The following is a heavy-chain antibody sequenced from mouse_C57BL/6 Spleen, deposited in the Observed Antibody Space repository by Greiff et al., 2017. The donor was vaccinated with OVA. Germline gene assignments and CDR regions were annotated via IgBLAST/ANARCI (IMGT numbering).Heavy chain of an antibody. Sequence: DVMLVESGGGLVQPGGSLKLSCAASGFTFSDYGMAWVRQAPRKGPEWVAFISNLAYSIYYADTVKGRFTISRENAKNTLYLEMSSLRSEDTAMYYCARPNSNWYFDVWGTGTTVTVSS. CDR2: ISNLAYSI. CDR1: GFTFSDYG. D-gene: IGHD2-5*01. CDR3: ARPNSNWYFDV. V-gene: IGHV5-15*01. J-gene: IGHJ1*03.